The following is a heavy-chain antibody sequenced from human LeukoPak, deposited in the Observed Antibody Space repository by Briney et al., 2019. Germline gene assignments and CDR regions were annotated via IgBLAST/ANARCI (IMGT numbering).Heavy chain of an antibody. CDR2: VWYDGSNK. J-gene: IGHJ4*02. Sequence: GGSLRLSCAASGFTFSSYGMHWVRQAPGKGLEWVAVVWYDGSNKYYADSVKGRFTISRDNSKNTLYLQMNSLRAEDTAVYYCAREGGPYRPLDYSGQGTLVTVSS. CDR1: GFTFSSYG. CDR3: AREGGPYRPLDY. V-gene: IGHV3-33*01.